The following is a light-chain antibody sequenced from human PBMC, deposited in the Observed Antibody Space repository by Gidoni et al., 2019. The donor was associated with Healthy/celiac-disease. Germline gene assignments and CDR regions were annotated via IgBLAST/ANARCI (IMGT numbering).Light chain of an antibody. CDR1: QSISSY. J-gene: IGKJ1*01. Sequence: DIQMTQSPSSLSASVGDRVTITCRASQSISSYLNWYQQKPGQAPKLLIYAASSLQSGVPSRFSGSGSGTDFTLTISSLQPEDFATYYCQQSYSTPWTFGQETKVEIK. V-gene: IGKV1-39*01. CDR3: QQSYSTPWT. CDR2: AAS.